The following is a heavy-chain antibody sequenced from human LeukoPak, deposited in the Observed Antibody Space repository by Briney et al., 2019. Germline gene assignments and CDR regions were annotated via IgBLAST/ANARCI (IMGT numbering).Heavy chain of an antibody. J-gene: IGHJ6*02. Sequence: SETLSLTCAVYGGSFSGYYWSWIRQPAGKGLEWIGRIYTSGSTNYNPSLKSRVTMSVDTSKNQFSLKLSSVTAADTAVYYCARGHDEGYSYGSDYYYGMDVWGQGTTVTVSS. CDR2: IYTSGST. D-gene: IGHD5-18*01. CDR3: ARGHDEGYSYGSDYYYGMDV. V-gene: IGHV4-59*10. CDR1: GGSFSGYY.